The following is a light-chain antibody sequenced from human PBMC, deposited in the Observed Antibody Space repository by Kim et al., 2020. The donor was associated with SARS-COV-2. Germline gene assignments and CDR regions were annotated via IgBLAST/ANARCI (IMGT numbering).Light chain of an antibody. CDR2: DVS. J-gene: IGLJ2*01. CDR3: SSYTSSSTLV. Sequence: QSVLPQPASVSGSPGQSITISCTGTSSDVGGYNYVSWYQQHPGKAPKLMIYDVSNRPSGVSNRFSGSKSGNTASLTISGLQAEDEADYYRSSYTSSSTLVFGGGTQLTVL. V-gene: IGLV2-14*03. CDR1: SSDVGGYNY.